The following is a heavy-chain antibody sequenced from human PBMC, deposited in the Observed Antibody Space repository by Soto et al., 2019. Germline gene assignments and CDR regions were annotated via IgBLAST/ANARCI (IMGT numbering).Heavy chain of an antibody. CDR1: VGSITSSY. CDR3: ARGEDAFFYYGLDV. V-gene: IGHV4-59*01. J-gene: IGHJ6*02. Sequence: AETLSLTCAVSVGSITSSYWSWIRRPPGKGLEWIAYIYDTGISGYTPSTSYNPSLKSRVTMSVDTSKSQFSLKLTSVTAADTAVYYCARGEDAFFYYGLDVWGQGITVTVSS. CDR2: IYDTGISGYTPST.